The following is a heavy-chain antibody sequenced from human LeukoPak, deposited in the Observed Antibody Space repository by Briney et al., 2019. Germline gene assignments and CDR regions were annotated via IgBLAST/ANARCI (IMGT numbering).Heavy chain of an antibody. D-gene: IGHD1-26*01. CDR3: AHTYRGIVGATTPGDYYYYMDV. Sequence: SGPTLVKPTQTLTLTCTFSGFSLSTSGVGVGWIRQPPGKALEWLALIYWNDDKRYSPSLKSRLTITKDTSKNQEVLTMTNMDPVDTATYYCAHTYRGIVGATTPGDYYYYMDVWGKGTTVTVSS. CDR1: GFSLSTSGVG. V-gene: IGHV2-5*01. J-gene: IGHJ6*03. CDR2: IYWNDDK.